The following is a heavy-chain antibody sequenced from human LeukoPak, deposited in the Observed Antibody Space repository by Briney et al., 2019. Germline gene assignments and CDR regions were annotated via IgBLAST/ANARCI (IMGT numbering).Heavy chain of an antibody. V-gene: IGHV3-30*02. CDR3: AKGAWFGERVVEY. CDR2: IRYDGSNK. CDR1: GFTFSSYA. Sequence: GGSLRLSCAASGFTFSSYAMHWVRQAPGKGLEWVAFIRYDGSNKYYADSVKGRFTISRDNSKNTLYLQMNSLRAEDTAVYYCAKGAWFGERVVEYWGQGTLVTVSS. D-gene: IGHD3-10*01. J-gene: IGHJ4*02.